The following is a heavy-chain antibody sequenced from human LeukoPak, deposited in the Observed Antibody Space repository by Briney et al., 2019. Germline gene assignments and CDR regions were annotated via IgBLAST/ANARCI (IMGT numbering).Heavy chain of an antibody. V-gene: IGHV4-59*08. Sequence: SETLSLTCTVSGGSISSYYWSWIRQPPGKGLEWIGYIYYSGSTNYNPSLKSRVTISVDTSKNQFSLKLSSVTAADTAVYYCARTDGENFDYWGQGTLVTVSS. CDR1: GGSISSYY. J-gene: IGHJ4*02. CDR2: IYYSGST. CDR3: ARTDGENFDY. D-gene: IGHD5-24*01.